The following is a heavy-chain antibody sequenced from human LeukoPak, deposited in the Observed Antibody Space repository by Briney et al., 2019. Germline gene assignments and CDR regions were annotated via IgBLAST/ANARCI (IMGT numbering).Heavy chain of an antibody. J-gene: IGHJ4*02. CDR1: GFTFDDYA. V-gene: IGHV3-9*03. CDR3: AKDVSLGYCSGGSCSAHFDY. Sequence: TGGSLRLSCAASGFTFDDYAMHWVRQAPGKGLEWVSGISWNSGSTGYADSVKGRFTISRDNAKNSLYLRMNSLRAEDMALYYCAKDVSLGYCSGGSCSAHFDYWGQGTLVTVSS. D-gene: IGHD2-15*01. CDR2: ISWNSGST.